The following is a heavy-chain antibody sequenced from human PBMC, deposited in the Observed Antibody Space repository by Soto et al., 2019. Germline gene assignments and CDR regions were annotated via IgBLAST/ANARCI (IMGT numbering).Heavy chain of an antibody. CDR1: GGSFRGYY. CDR2: INHSGST. V-gene: IGHV4-34*01. Sequence: SETLSLTCAVYGGSFRGYYLGWIRQPPGKGLEWIGEINHSGSTNYNPSLKSRVTISVDTSKNQFSLKLSSVTAADTAVYYCARVQRLYSSGWNYYYYGMDVWGQGTTVTVSS. D-gene: IGHD6-19*01. CDR3: ARVQRLYSSGWNYYYYGMDV. J-gene: IGHJ6*02.